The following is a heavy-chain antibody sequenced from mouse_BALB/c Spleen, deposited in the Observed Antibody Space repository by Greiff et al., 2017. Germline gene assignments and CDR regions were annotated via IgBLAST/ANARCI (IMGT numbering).Heavy chain of an antibody. CDR3: ARDAASYAMDY. Sequence: DVQLQESGPGLVKPSQSLSLTCTVTGYSITSDYAWNWIRQFPGNKLEWMGYISYSGSTSYNPSLKSRISITRDTSKNQFFLQLNSVTTEDTATYYCARDAASYAMDYWGQGTSVTVSS. CDR2: ISYSGST. V-gene: IGHV3-2*02. CDR1: GYSITSDYA. J-gene: IGHJ4*01. D-gene: IGHD6-1*01.